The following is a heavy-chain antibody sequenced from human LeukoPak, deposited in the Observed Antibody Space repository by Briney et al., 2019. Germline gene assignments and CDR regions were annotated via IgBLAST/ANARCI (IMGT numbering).Heavy chain of an antibody. J-gene: IGHJ6*03. CDR3: ATDPNYDFWSGSYEREPHYYYYMDV. CDR2: MNPNSGNT. V-gene: IGHV1-8*01. CDR1: GYTFTSYD. Sequence: ASVKVSCKASGYTFTSYDINWVRQATGQGLEWMGWMNPNSGNTGYAQKFQGRVTMTRNTSISTAYMELSTLRSEDTAVYYCATDPNYDFWSGSYEREPHYYYYMDVWAKGPRSPSP. D-gene: IGHD3-3*01.